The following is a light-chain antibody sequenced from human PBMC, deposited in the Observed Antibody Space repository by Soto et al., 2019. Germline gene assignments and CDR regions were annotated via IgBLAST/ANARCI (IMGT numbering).Light chain of an antibody. V-gene: IGLV2-14*01. Sequence: QSALTQPASVSGSPGQSITISCTGTSSDVGAYNYVSWYQQHPGKAPKVMIYDVNNRPSGVSNRFSGSKSGNTASLTISGLQAEDEADYYCTSYTSTLVLFGTGTKVTVL. J-gene: IGLJ1*01. CDR1: SSDVGAYNY. CDR2: DVN. CDR3: TSYTSTLVL.